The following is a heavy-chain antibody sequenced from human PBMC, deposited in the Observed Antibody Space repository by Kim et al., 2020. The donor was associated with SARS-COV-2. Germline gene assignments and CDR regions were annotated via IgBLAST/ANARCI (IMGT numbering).Heavy chain of an antibody. J-gene: IGHJ3*02. V-gene: IGHV4-31*03. CDR1: GASLSSEDYY. CDR2: ISYSGST. D-gene: IGHD3-9*01. Sequence: SETLSLTCSVSGASLSSEDYYWNWIRQLPGKGLEWIGFISYSGSTYYNPSLKSRLSISVDTSKSQFSLRLSSVTAADTAFYFCARDYNAAGYFIRAFDIWGQGTMVAVSS. CDR3: ARDYNAAGYFIRAFDI.